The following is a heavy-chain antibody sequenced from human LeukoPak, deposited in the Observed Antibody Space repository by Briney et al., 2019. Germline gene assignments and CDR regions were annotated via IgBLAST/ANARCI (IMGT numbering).Heavy chain of an antibody. D-gene: IGHD6-25*01. CDR3: ARRRTGSRGVFDI. J-gene: IGHJ3*02. CDR1: GGSFSGYY. V-gene: IGHV4-34*01. Sequence: SETLSLTCAVYGGSFSGYYWSWIRQPPGKGLEWIGEINHSGSTNYNPSLKSRVTISVDTSKNQFSLKLSSVTAADTAVYYCARRRTGSRGVFDIWGQGTMVTVSS. CDR2: INHSGST.